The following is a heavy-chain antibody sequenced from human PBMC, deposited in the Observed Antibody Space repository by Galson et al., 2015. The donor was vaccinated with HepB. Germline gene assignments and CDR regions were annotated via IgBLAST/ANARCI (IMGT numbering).Heavy chain of an antibody. V-gene: IGHV7-4-1*02. CDR3: ARAQAAYYYGSGDYYYGMDV. CDR1: GYTFTSYA. CDR2: INTNTGNP. Sequence: SCKASGYTFTSYAMNWVRQAPGQGLEWMGWINTNTGNPTYAQGFTGRFVFSLDTSVSTAYLQISSLKAEDTAVYYCARAQAAYYYGSGDYYYGMDVWGQGTTVTVSS. J-gene: IGHJ6*02. D-gene: IGHD3-10*01.